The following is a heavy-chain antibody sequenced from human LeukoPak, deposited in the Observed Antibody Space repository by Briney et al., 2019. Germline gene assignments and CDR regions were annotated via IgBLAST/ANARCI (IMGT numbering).Heavy chain of an antibody. CDR2: INPNSGGT. Sequence: SVSLSCKASGYTFTGYYMHWVRRAPGQGLEWMGWINPNSGGTKYAQNFQGRVTMTRDTSISSAYMELTRLRSDDTAVYYCARQVYTRFDYGGGGIVDTVSS. CDR3: ARQVYTRFDY. CDR1: GYTFTGYY. J-gene: IGHJ4*02. V-gene: IGHV1-2*02. D-gene: IGHD2-8*01.